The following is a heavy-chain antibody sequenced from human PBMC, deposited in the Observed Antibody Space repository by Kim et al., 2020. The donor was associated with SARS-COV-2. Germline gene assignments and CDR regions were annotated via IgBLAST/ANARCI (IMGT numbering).Heavy chain of an antibody. CDR1: GGSFSGYY. CDR3: ARGEAGGSYGGGYFDY. V-gene: IGHV4-34*01. CDR2: INHSGST. Sequence: SETLSLTCAVYGGSFSGYYWSWIRQPPGKGLEWIGEINHSGSTNYNPSLKSRVTISVDTSKNQFSLKLSSVTAADTAVYYCARGEAGGSYGGGYFDYWGQGTLVTVSS. J-gene: IGHJ4*02. D-gene: IGHD1-26*01.